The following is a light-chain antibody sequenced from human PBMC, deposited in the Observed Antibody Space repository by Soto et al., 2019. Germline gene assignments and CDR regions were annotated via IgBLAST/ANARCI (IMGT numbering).Light chain of an antibody. CDR1: QNVDSTY. J-gene: IGKJ2*01. V-gene: IGKV3-20*01. CDR2: GGS. CDR3: QQNGGAYT. Sequence: DIVLTQSPGTLSLSPGARATLSCRASQNVDSTYLAWYQQNPGQAPRLLIYGGSSRATGIPDGFSGSGSGTDFTLTITRLEPEDFAVYYCQQNGGAYTFGQGTKVDNK.